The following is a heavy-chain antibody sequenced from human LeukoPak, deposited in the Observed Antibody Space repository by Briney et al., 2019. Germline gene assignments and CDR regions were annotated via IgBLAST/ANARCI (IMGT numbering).Heavy chain of an antibody. V-gene: IGHV4-59*12. Sequence: PSGTLSLTCAVSGGSISSYYWSWIRQPPGKGLEWIAYIYYSGGTIYNPSLKSRVTISVDTSKNQFSLNLSSVTAADTAVYYCAREPGYCSGGSCYGGWFDPWGQGTLVTVSS. J-gene: IGHJ5*02. D-gene: IGHD2-15*01. CDR1: GGSISSYY. CDR3: AREPGYCSGGSCYGGWFDP. CDR2: IYYSGGT.